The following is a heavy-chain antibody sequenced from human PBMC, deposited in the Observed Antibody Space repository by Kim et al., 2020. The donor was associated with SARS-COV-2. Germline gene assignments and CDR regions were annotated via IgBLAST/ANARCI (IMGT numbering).Heavy chain of an antibody. V-gene: IGHV1-46*01. CDR1: GYTFTSYY. D-gene: IGHD3-10*01. CDR2: INPSGGST. J-gene: IGHJ6*02. CDR3: ARDLGTNYGSGSTQYYYYGMDV. Sequence: ASVKVSCKASGYTFTSYYMHWVRQAPGQGLEWMGIINPSGGSTSYAQKFQGRVTMTRDTSTSTVYMELSSLRSEDTAVYYCARDLGTNYGSGSTQYYYYGMDVWGQGTTVTVSS.